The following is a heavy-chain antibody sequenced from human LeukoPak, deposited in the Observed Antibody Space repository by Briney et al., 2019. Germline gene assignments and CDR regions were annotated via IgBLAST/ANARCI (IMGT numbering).Heavy chain of an antibody. CDR3: ARGQWPDY. J-gene: IGHJ4*02. CDR2: ISSSSSYI. CDR1: GFTFSTYT. V-gene: IGHV3-21*01. D-gene: IGHD6-19*01. Sequence: PGGSLRPSCAASGFTFSTYTMNWVRQAPGKGLEWVSSISSSSSYIAYSDSVKGRFTISRDNAKSSLYLQMNSLRAEDTAVFYCARGQWPDYWGQGTLLTVSS.